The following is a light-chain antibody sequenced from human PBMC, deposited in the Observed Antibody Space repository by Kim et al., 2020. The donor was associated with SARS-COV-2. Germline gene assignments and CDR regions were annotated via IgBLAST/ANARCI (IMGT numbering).Light chain of an antibody. CDR2: RNN. V-gene: IGLV1-47*01. CDR1: SSNIGSNY. Sequence: GQRVTISCSGSSSNIGSNYVYWYQQLPGTAPKLSIYRNNQRPSGVPDRFSGSKSGTSASLAISGLRSEDEADYYCAAWDDSLSGVVFGGGTQLTVL. J-gene: IGLJ2*01. CDR3: AAWDDSLSGVV.